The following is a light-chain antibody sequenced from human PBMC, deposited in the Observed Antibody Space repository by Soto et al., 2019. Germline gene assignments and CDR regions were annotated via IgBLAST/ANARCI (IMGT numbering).Light chain of an antibody. J-gene: IGKJ2*01. CDR1: QSVSSN. CDR3: QQYNNWPYT. CDR2: GAS. Sequence: EIVMTQSPATLSVSPGERATLSCRASQSVSSNLAWYQQKPGQAPRLLIYGASTRATGIPARFSGSGSWTEFTHTISSLQSENFAVYYCQQYNNWPYTFGQGTKLEIK. V-gene: IGKV3-15*01.